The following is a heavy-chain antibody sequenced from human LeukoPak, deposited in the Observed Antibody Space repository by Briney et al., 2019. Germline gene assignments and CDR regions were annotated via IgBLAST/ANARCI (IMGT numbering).Heavy chain of an antibody. D-gene: IGHD3-10*01. CDR1: GFTFSSYA. CDR3: ARDGSGSYYNPPTH. CDR2: ISYDGSNK. Sequence: GGSLRLSCAASGFTFSSYAMHWVRQAPGKGLEWVAVISYDGSNKYYADSVKGRFTISRDNSKNTLYLQMNSLRAEDTAEYYCARDGSGSYYNPPTHWGQGTLVTVSS. J-gene: IGHJ4*02. V-gene: IGHV3-30*04.